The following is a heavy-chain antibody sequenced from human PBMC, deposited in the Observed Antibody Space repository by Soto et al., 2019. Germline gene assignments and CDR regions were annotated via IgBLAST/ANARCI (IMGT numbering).Heavy chain of an antibody. Sequence: PSETLSLTCSVSGDSISNLDYFWAWIRQPPGQALEYIGYIYKSATTYYNPSFESRVAISVDTSKSQFSLNVTSVTAAYTAVYFCARGRYCLTGRCFPNWFDSWGQGALGTVS. CDR1: GDSISNLDYF. CDR3: ARGRYCLTGRCFPNWFDS. V-gene: IGHV4-30-4*01. D-gene: IGHD7-27*01. J-gene: IGHJ5*01. CDR2: IYKSATT.